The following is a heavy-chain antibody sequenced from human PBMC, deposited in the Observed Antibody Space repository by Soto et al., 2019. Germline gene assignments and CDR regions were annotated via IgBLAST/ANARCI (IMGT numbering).Heavy chain of an antibody. J-gene: IGHJ4*02. Sequence: ASVKVSCKASGYTFTDCYMHWVRQAPGQGLEWMGWIDPKSGGTNYAQKFQGRVTMTRDTSINTAFMDLSTLRADDTAVYYCARGMGSRSQKRYDYWGQGALVTVSS. V-gene: IGHV1-2*02. D-gene: IGHD3-10*01. CDR3: ARGMGSRSQKRYDY. CDR1: GYTFTDCY. CDR2: IDPKSGGT.